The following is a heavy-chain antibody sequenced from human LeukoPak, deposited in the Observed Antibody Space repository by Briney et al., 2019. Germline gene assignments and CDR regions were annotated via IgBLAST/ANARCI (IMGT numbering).Heavy chain of an antibody. J-gene: IGHJ6*03. CDR2: IYYSGST. CDR1: GGSISSSSYY. CDR3: ARTGPGDDWFPYYYYYYMDV. V-gene: IGHV4-39*01. Sequence: SKTLSLTCTVSGGSISSSSYYWGWIRQPPGKGLEWIGSIYYSGSTYYNPSPKSRVTISVDTSKKQFSLKLSSVTAADTAVYYCARTGPGDDWFPYYYYYYMDVWGKGTTVTISS. D-gene: IGHD3-9*01.